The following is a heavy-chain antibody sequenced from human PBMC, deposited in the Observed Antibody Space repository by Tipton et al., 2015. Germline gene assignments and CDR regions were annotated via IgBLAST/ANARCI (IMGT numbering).Heavy chain of an antibody. CDR1: NASISSHY. Sequence: TLSLTCTVSNASISSHYWTWIRQPAGKGLEWIGRIHGSGPANYNPSLKGRASMSVDTSNNQFSLRLGSVTAADAAVYYCASFGIYDSSGHYYFDYWGQGTLVTVSS. J-gene: IGHJ4*02. V-gene: IGHV4-4*07. D-gene: IGHD3-22*01. CDR3: ASFGIYDSSGHYYFDY. CDR2: IHGSGPA.